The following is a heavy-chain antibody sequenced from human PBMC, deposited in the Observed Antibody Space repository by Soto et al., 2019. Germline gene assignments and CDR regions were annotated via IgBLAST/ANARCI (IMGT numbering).Heavy chain of an antibody. V-gene: IGHV4-30-4*01. D-gene: IGHD3-22*01. CDR1: GDSFTSGDYY. Sequence: PSETLSLTCSVSGDSFTSGDYYWTRFRQCPGKGLVWIGYISYSGNPAYTPPPSSRLTISLATSKTHFPLKLHAGTAAATAVYSCARRDYLNRSGYYYFQHWGQGTPATVSS. CDR2: ISYSGNP. J-gene: IGHJ1*01. CDR3: ARRDYLNRSGYYYFQH.